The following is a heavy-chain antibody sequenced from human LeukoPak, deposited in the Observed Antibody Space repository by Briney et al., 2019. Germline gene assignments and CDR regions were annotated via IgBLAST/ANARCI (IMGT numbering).Heavy chain of an antibody. CDR3: ARDGAIRYFDWSDLVDWFDP. CDR2: IYTSGST. V-gene: IGHV4-4*07. CDR1: GCSISRYY. Sequence: SETLSLTCTASGCSISRYYWRWIRQPAGKGLEWIGRIYTSGSTNYNPSLKSRVTMSVDTSKNQFSLKLSSVTAADTAVYYCARDGAIRYFDWSDLVDWFDPWGQGTLVTVSS. D-gene: IGHD3-9*01. J-gene: IGHJ5*02.